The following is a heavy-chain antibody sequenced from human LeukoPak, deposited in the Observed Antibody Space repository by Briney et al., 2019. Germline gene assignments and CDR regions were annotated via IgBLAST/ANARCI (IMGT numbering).Heavy chain of an antibody. V-gene: IGHV4-59*01. J-gene: IGHJ4*02. CDR1: GGAITNYY. CDR2: IYYTGST. CDR3: ARRGTWGEPRPFHY. Sequence: SETLSLTCGASGGAITNYYWNWIRQAPGEGLEWLGYIYYTGSTTYNPSVKSRITISLDTSKKQISLKLRSVTAADTAVYCARRGTWGEPRPFHYWGQGSPVTVSS. D-gene: IGHD2-8*02.